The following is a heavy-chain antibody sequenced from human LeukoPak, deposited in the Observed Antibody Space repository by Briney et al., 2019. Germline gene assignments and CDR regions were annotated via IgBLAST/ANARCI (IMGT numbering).Heavy chain of an antibody. Sequence: PGGSLRLSCAASGFPFGSYWMSWVRQAPGKGLEWVANIRHDGSETYYVDSLRGRFTISRDNAKNLVYLQMSSLRAEDTAIYYCARDETYDYESNGYLDFWGQGTVVTVSS. CDR1: GFPFGSYW. J-gene: IGHJ4*02. CDR2: IRHDGSET. CDR3: ARDETYDYESNGYLDF. D-gene: IGHD3-22*01. V-gene: IGHV3-7*01.